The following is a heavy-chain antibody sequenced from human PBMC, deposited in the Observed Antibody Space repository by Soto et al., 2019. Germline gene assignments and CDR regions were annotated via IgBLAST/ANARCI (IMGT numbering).Heavy chain of an antibody. J-gene: IGHJ6*02. D-gene: IGHD3-22*01. CDR1: GGSFSGYY. CDR3: TTGIVVVIPSGMDV. Sequence: SETLSLTCAVYGGSFSGYYWSWIRQPPGKGLEWIGEINHSGSTNYNPSLKSRVTISVDTSKNQFSLKLSSVTAEDTAVYYCTTGIVVVIPSGMDVWGQGTTVTVSS. CDR2: INHSGST. V-gene: IGHV4-34*03.